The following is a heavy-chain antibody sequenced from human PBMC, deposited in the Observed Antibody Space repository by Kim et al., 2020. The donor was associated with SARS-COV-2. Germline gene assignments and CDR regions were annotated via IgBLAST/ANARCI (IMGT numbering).Heavy chain of an antibody. V-gene: IGHV4-31*03. CDR2: IYYSGST. CDR3: ARSAYYYDSCGYDDAFDI. Sequence: SETLSLTCTVSGGSISSGGYYWSWIRQHPGKGLEWIGYIYYSGSTYYNPSLKSRVTISVDTSKNQFSLKLSSVTAADTAVYYCARSAYYYDSCGYDDAFDIWGQGTMVTVSS. J-gene: IGHJ3*02. D-gene: IGHD3-22*01. CDR1: GGSISSGGYY.